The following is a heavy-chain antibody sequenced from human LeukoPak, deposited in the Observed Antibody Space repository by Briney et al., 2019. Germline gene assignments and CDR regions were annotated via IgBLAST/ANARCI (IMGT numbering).Heavy chain of an antibody. D-gene: IGHD5-24*01. V-gene: IGHV3-48*04. CDR2: ISSSGSTI. CDR1: GFTFNTYS. J-gene: IGHJ4*02. CDR3: ASPSRDGYEFDY. Sequence: GGSLRLSCAASGFTFNTYSMIWVRQAPGKGLEWVSYISSSGSTIYYADSVKGRFTISRDNAKNSLYLQMNSLRAEDTAVYYCASPSRDGYEFDYWGQGTLVTVSS.